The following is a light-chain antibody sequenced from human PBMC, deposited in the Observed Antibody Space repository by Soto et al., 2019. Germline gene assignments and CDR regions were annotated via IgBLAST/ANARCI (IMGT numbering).Light chain of an antibody. Sequence: QSALTQPASVSGSPGQSITISCTGTSSDVGGYNYVSWYQQHPGKAPKLMIYDVSNRPSGGSNRFSGSKSGNTASLTISGLQAEDEADYYCSSYTSSSTPLVFGTGTKLTVL. V-gene: IGLV2-14*01. CDR3: SSYTSSSTPLV. CDR1: SSDVGGYNY. J-gene: IGLJ1*01. CDR2: DVS.